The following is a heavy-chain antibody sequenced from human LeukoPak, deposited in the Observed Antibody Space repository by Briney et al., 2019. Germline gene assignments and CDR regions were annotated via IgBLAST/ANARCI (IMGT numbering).Heavy chain of an antibody. CDR3: ARDCSSTSGCWGP. J-gene: IGHJ5*02. CDR1: GFTFSSYS. Sequence: PGGSLRLSCAASGFTFSSYSVNRVRQAPGKGLEWVSSISSSSSYIYYADSVKGRFTISRDNAKNSLYLQMNSLRAEDTAVYYCARDCSSTSGCWGPWGQGTLVTVSS. CDR2: ISSSSSYI. D-gene: IGHD2-2*01. V-gene: IGHV3-21*01.